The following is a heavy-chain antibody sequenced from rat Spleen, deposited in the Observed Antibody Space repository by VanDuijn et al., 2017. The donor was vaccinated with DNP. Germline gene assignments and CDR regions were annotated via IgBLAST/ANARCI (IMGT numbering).Heavy chain of an antibody. CDR1: GFTFSAYY. D-gene: IGHD1-1*01. CDR2: IGSPAYAP. V-gene: IGHV5-27*01. CDR3: TRSGDDNWFAH. Sequence: EVQLVESGGGLVQPGRSLKLSCAASGFTFSAYYMAWVRQAPAKGLEWVAYIGSPAYAPYYGDSVKGRFAISRDNAKSTLYLQMNSLRSEDMATYYCTRSGDDNWFAHWGQGTLVTVSS. J-gene: IGHJ3*01.